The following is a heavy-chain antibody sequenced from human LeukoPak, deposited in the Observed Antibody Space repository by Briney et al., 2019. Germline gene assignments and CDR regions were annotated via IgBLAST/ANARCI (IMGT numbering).Heavy chain of an antibody. CDR1: GGSFSGYY. V-gene: IGHV4-31*11. Sequence: KSSETLSLTCAVYGGSFSGYYWSWIRQHPGKGLEWIGYIYYSGSTYYNPSLKSRVTISVDTSKNQFSLKLSSVTAADTAVYYCASHHYDILTGYSPFDYWGQGTLVTVSS. J-gene: IGHJ4*02. CDR3: ASHHYDILTGYSPFDY. CDR2: IYYSGST. D-gene: IGHD3-9*01.